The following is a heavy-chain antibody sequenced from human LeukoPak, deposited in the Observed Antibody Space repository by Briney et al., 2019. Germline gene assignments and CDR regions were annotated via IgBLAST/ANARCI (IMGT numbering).Heavy chain of an antibody. CDR3: ARVLVPYCSNDVCYNTAYYYYYMDV. CDR1: GFTFRSYW. D-gene: IGHD2-8*01. J-gene: IGHJ6*03. Sequence: QPGGSLRLSCAASGFTFRSYWMHWVRQAPGKGLVWVSQINTDGSYTSYADSVKGRFTISRDNAKNTLYPQMNSLRAEDTAVYYCARVLVPYCSNDVCYNTAYYYYYMDVWGKGTTVTVSS. CDR2: INTDGSYT. V-gene: IGHV3-74*01.